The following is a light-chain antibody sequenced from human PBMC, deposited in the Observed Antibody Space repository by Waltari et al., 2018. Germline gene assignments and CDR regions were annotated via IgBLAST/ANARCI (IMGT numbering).Light chain of an antibody. V-gene: IGLV2-11*01. CDR3: CSYAGSFSWV. Sequence: QSALTQPRSVSGSPGQSVTIPCPGTSSDVGAYNFVSWYQQHPGKAPKLILYDVSKWPSGVPDRFSGSKSGNTASLTISGLQAEDEGDYYCCSYAGSFSWVFGGGTKLTVL. CDR1: SSDVGAYNF. CDR2: DVS. J-gene: IGLJ3*02.